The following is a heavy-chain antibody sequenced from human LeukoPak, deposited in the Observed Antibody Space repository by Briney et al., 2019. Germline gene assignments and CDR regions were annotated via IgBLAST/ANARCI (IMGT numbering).Heavy chain of an antibody. CDR2: IKSDGSST. V-gene: IGHV3-74*01. D-gene: IGHD1-26*01. J-gene: IGHJ4*02. Sequence: PGGSLRLSCAASGFAFSNFAMHWVRQAPGKGLVWVSRIKSDGSSTNYADFVEGRFTISRDNAKNTVYLQINSLRAEDTAVYYCARGATYAYYFDLWGQGTLVTVSS. CDR3: ARGATYAYYFDL. CDR1: GFAFSNFA.